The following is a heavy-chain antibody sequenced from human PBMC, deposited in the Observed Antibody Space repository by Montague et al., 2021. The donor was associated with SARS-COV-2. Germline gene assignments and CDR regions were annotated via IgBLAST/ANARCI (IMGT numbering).Heavy chain of an antibody. Sequence: TLSLTCSVSGGSVSSISYYWAWVRQPPGKALEWLARIDWDDDKYYSTSLKTRLTISKDTSKNQVVLTMTNMDPVDTATYYCARTYAPSAVAVDYWGQGTLVTVS. CDR2: IDWDDDK. CDR1: GGSVSSISYY. V-gene: IGHV2-70*18. D-gene: IGHD6-19*01. CDR3: ARTYAPSAVAVDY. J-gene: IGHJ4*02.